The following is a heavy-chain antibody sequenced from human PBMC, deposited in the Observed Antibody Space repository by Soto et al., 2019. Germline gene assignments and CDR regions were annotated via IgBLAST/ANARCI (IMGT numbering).Heavy chain of an antibody. CDR2: IGKSGDT. V-gene: IGHV3-13*04. CDR3: ARGRYGSGSQRTHNWLGP. D-gene: IGHD3-10*01. CDR1: GFTFSSYD. Sequence: EVPLVESGGGLVQPGGSLRLSCAASGFTFSSYDMHWVRQATGKGLEWVSAIGKSGDTYYSDSVKGRFTMPRGIAKNSLYLQMASLRAGDTAVSYCARGRYGSGSQRTHNWLGPWGQGTLVTVSS. J-gene: IGHJ5*02.